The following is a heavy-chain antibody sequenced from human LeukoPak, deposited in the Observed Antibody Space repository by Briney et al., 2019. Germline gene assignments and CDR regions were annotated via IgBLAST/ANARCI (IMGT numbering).Heavy chain of an antibody. D-gene: IGHD6-25*01. J-gene: IGHJ4*02. CDR2: IKQDGSEK. Sequence: PGGSLRLSCAASGFTFSSYWMSWVRQAPGKGLEWVANIKQDGSEKYYVDSVKGRFTISRDNAKNSLYLQMNSLRAEDTAVYYCARGSIFTRQRLYYFDYWGQGTLVTVSS. CDR1: GFTFSSYW. CDR3: ARGSIFTRQRLYYFDY. V-gene: IGHV3-7*01.